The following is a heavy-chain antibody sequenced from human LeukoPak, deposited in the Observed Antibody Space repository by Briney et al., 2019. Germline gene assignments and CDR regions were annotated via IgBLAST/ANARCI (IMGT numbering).Heavy chain of an antibody. CDR1: GFTFDDYA. J-gene: IGHJ4*02. Sequence: GRSLRLSCAASGFTFDDYAMHWVRQAPGKGLEWVSGISWNSGSIGYADSVKGRFTISRDNAKNSLYLQMNSLRAEDTALYYCAKAPSMIAPPDYWGLGTLVTVSS. V-gene: IGHV3-9*01. CDR2: ISWNSGSI. D-gene: IGHD3-22*01. CDR3: AKAPSMIAPPDY.